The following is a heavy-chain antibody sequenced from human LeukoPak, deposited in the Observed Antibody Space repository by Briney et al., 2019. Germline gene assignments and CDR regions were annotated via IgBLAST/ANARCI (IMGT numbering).Heavy chain of an antibody. CDR1: GYSFTSYR. CDR2: IYPGDSDT. Sequence: GESLKISCKGSGYSFTSYRIGWVRQMPGKGLEWMGIIYPGDSDTRYSPSFQGQVTISADKSISTAYLQWSSLKASDTAMYYCARLDYYDSSGYPTEAFDIWGQGTMVTVSS. J-gene: IGHJ3*02. V-gene: IGHV5-51*01. CDR3: ARLDYYDSSGYPTEAFDI. D-gene: IGHD3-22*01.